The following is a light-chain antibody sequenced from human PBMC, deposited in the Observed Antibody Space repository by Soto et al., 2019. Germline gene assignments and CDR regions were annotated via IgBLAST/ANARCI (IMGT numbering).Light chain of an antibody. CDR3: SSYTTSTSIIL. J-gene: IGLJ2*01. CDR2: EVS. V-gene: IGLV2-14*01. CDR1: SSDIGNYDF. Sequence: QSALTQPASVSGSPGQSIPISCTGTSSDIGNYDFVSWYQQVPGTAPKAMLYEVSSRPSGVSNRFSGSKSGNTAYLTISWLQVEDEADYSCSSYTTSTSIILFVGGTKLTVL.